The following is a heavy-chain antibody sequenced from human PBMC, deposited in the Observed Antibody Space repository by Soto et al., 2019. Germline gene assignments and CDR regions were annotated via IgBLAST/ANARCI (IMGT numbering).Heavy chain of an antibody. CDR1: GGSISSYH. Sequence: SETLSLTCTVSGGSISSYHWSWIRQSPGKGLEWIGYTSNSAPTIYNPSLKSRVTISADTSKNQFSLRLSSVTAAYSFACFCARLFRDVYNAVEYWGQGALVTVSS. D-gene: IGHD3-3*01. V-gene: IGHV4-59*08. CDR3: ARLFRDVYNAVEY. CDR2: TSNSAPT. J-gene: IGHJ4*02.